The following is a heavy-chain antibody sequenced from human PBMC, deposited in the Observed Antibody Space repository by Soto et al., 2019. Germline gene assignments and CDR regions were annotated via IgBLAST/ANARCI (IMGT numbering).Heavy chain of an antibody. D-gene: IGHD3-16*01. CDR2: IYYSGST. CDR1: GGSISSSSYY. V-gene: IGHV4-39*01. CDR3: ARQLRSFRGVTFYYMDV. J-gene: IGHJ6*03. Sequence: QLQLQESGPGLVKPSETLSLTCTVSGGSISSSSYYWGWIRQPPGKGLEWIGSIYYSGSTYYNPSLKSRVTISVDTSKNQFSLKLSSVTAADTAVYYCARQLRSFRGVTFYYMDVWGKGTTVTVSS.